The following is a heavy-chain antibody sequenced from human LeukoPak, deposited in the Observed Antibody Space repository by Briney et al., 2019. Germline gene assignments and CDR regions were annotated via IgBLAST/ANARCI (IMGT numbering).Heavy chain of an antibody. CDR2: IYYSGST. CDR3: ARDLVALTYYYDSSGYPTGGFDY. Sequence: SETLSLTCTVSGGSISSYYWSWIRQPPGKGLEWIGYIYYSGSTNYNPSLKRRVTISVDTSKKQFSLKLSSVTAADTAVYYCARDLVALTYYYDSSGYPTGGFDYWGQGTLVTVSS. D-gene: IGHD3-22*01. V-gene: IGHV4-59*12. CDR1: GGSISSYY. J-gene: IGHJ4*02.